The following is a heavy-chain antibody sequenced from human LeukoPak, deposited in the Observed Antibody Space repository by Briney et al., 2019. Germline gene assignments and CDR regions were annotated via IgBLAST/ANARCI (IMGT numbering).Heavy chain of an antibody. V-gene: IGHV1-69*06. J-gene: IGHJ4*02. D-gene: IGHD6-13*01. Sequence: SVKVSCKASGGTFSNYGISWVRQAPGQGLEWMGGIIPMFGTANYAQKFQGRVTMTADTSTSTAYMELRSLRSDDTAVYYCARDLPYSSSWESIDYWGQGTLVTVSS. CDR2: IIPMFGTA. CDR3: ARDLPYSSSWESIDY. CDR1: GGTFSNYG.